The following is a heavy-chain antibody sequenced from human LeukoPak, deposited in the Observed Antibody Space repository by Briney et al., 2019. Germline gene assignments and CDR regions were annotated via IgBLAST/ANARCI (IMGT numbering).Heavy chain of an antibody. J-gene: IGHJ6*02. V-gene: IGHV3-48*03. CDR3: ASIGVVISTYYYYGMDV. Sequence: GGSLRLSCAASGFTFSSYEMNWVPQAPGKGLEWVSYISSSGSTIYYADSVKGRFTISRDNAKNSLYLQMNSLRAEDTAVYYCASIGVVISTYYYYGMDVWGQGTTVTVSS. D-gene: IGHD3-3*01. CDR1: GFTFSSYE. CDR2: ISSSGSTI.